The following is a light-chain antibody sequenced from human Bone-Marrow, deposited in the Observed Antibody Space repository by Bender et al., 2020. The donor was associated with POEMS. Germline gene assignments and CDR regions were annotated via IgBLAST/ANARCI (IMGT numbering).Light chain of an antibody. CDR1: KLGEEY. CDR3: QSWGSNSAV. Sequence: SYELTQPPSVSVSPGQTATITCSGEKLGEEYACWYQQKPGQSPVVVIYQDTKRPSGIPERFSGSTSGNTASLTIRGAEAMDGSEYDRQSWGSNSAVFG. CDR2: QDT. J-gene: IGLJ2*01. V-gene: IGLV3-1*01.